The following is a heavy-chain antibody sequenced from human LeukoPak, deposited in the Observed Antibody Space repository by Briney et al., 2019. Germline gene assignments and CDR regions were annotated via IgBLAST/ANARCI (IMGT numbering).Heavy chain of an antibody. CDR2: ISSDGTST. V-gene: IGHV3-74*01. Sequence: GGSLRLFCVASGFTFSNHWLHWVRQAPGKGPVWVSRISSDGTSTSYADSVKGRFTISRDNAKNTVYLQMDSLRADDTAVYFCARSNPLLVFGGTSLLDYWGQGTLVTVSS. CDR3: ARSNPLLVFGGTSLLDY. D-gene: IGHD1-7*01. J-gene: IGHJ4*02. CDR1: GFTFSNHW.